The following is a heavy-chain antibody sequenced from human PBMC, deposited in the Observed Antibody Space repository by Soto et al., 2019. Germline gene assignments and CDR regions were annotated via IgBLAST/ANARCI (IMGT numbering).Heavy chain of an antibody. J-gene: IGHJ6*02. CDR2: IVVGSGNT. CDR3: AAGRVGATNYGMDV. V-gene: IGHV1-58*02. Sequence: GASVKVSCKASGFTFTSSAMQWVRQARGQRLEWIGWIVVGSGNTNYAQKFQERVTITRDMSTSTAYMELSSLRSEDTAVYYCAAGRVGATNYGMDVWGQGTTVTVSS. CDR1: GFTFTSSA. D-gene: IGHD1-26*01.